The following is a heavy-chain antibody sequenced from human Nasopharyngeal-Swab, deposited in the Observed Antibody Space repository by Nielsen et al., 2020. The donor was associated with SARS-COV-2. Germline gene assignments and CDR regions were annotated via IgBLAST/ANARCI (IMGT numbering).Heavy chain of an antibody. Sequence: ESLKISCTVSGGSISSSSYYWGWIRQPPGKGLEWIGSIYYSGSTYYNPSLKSRVTISVDTSKNQFSLKLSSVTAADTAVYYCAREGGYDPLTDAFDIWGQGTMVTVSS. CDR2: IYYSGST. CDR1: GGSISSSSYY. V-gene: IGHV4-39*07. CDR3: AREGGYDPLTDAFDI. J-gene: IGHJ3*02. D-gene: IGHD3-16*01.